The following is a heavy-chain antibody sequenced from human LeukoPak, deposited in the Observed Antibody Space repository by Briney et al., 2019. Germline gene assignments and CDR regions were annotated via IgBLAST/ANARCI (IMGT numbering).Heavy chain of an antibody. V-gene: IGHV3-30-3*01. CDR3: ARDGELIAAAADRDYYYYGMDV. J-gene: IGHJ6*02. CDR2: ISYDGSNK. CDR1: GFTFSSYA. Sequence: GGSLRLSCAASGFTFSSYAMHWVRQAPGKGLEWVAVISYDGSNKYYADSVKGRFTISRDNSKNTLYLQMNSLRAEDTAVYYCARDGELIAAAADRDYYYYGMDVWGQGTTVTVSS. D-gene: IGHD6-13*01.